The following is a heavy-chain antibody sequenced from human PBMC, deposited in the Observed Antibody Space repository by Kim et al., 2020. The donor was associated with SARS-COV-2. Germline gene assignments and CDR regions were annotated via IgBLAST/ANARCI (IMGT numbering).Heavy chain of an antibody. J-gene: IGHJ4*02. CDR3: VKGAWLDY. V-gene: IGHV3-23*01. CDR1: GFSFGTFD. D-gene: IGHD5-12*01. Sequence: GGSLRLSCVASGFSFGTFDMSWVRQAPGKGLKWVSVIKRPDDSAYYAESVTGRFTVSSDSARNTLYLQMNSLRVDDTAVYYCVKGAWLDYWGPGTLVTVSS. CDR2: IKRPDDSA.